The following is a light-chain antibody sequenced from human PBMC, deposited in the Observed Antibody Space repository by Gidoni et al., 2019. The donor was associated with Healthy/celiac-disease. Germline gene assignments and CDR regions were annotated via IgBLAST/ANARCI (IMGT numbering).Light chain of an antibody. CDR1: QSISSY. CDR3: QQSYCTPFT. Sequence: DIQMTPPPSSRSASVGDRVTITCRASQSISSYLHWYQQTPGKAPKLLIYAASSLQSVVPSTFSGRCSGTYFPLIISRLPPEDFATYYCQQSYCTPFTFGQGTRVEIK. V-gene: IGKV1-39*01. CDR2: AAS. J-gene: IGKJ5*01.